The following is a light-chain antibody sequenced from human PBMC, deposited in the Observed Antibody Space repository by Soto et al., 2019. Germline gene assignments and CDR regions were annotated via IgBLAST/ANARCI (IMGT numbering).Light chain of an antibody. Sequence: QSALTQPASVSGSPGQSITISCTGTSSDVGGYNFVSWYQQHPGKAPKLMIYEVSNRPSGVSNRFSGSKSGNKASLTISGLQAEDEADDYCSSYTSSNTLYVLFGGGTKLTVL. CDR2: EVS. J-gene: IGLJ2*01. CDR1: SSDVGGYNF. CDR3: SSYTSSNTLYVL. V-gene: IGLV2-14*01.